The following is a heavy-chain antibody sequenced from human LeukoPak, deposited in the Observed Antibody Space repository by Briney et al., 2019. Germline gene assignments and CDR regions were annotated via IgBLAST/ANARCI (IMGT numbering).Heavy chain of an antibody. J-gene: IGHJ4*02. CDR2: ISSSSSYI. D-gene: IGHD3-10*01. CDR3: AREDYGSGSYPSDY. V-gene: IGHV3-21*01. Sequence: GGSLRLSCAASGFTFSSYSMNWVRQAPGKGLEWVSSISSSSSYIYYADSVKGRFTISRDNAKNSLYLQMNSLRAEDTAVYYCAREDYGSGSYPSDYWGQGTLVTVSS. CDR1: GFTFSSYS.